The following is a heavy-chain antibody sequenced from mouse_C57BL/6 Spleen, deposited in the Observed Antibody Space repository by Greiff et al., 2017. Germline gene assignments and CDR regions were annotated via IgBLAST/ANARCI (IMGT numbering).Heavy chain of an antibody. CDR1: EYEFPSHD. CDR2: INSDGGST. V-gene: IGHV5-2*01. J-gene: IGHJ1*03. Sequence: EVMLVESGGGLVQPGESLKLSCESNEYEFPSHDMSWVRQTTDKRLELVAAINSDGGSTYYTDTMERRFIISRDNTKKTLYMQMSSRRSEDTALYYCARQGGPHGDFDVWGTGTTVTVSS. CDR3: ARQGGPHGDFDV.